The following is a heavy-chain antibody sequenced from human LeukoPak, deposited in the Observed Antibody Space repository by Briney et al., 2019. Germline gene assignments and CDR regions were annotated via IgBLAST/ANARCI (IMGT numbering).Heavy chain of an antibody. CDR1: GGSFSGYY. CDR2: INHSGST. V-gene: IGHV4-34*01. Sequence: SETLSLTCAVYGGSFSGYYWSWIRQPPGKGLERIGEINHSGSTNYNPSLKSRVTISVDTSKNQFSLKLSSVTAADTAVYYCARARYYASKGGDYWGQGTLVTVSS. J-gene: IGHJ4*02. CDR3: ARARYYASKGGDY. D-gene: IGHD2-2*01.